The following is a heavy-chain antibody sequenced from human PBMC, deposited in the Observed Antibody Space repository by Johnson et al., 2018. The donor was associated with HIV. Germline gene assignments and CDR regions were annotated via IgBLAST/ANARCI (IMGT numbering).Heavy chain of an antibody. Sequence: VQLVESGGGLVQPGGSLRLSCAASGFTFSRYAMHWVRQAPGKGLEYVSAISSNGGSTYYATSVKGRFTISRDNSKNTLYLQMGSLRAEDMAVYYCAREGLIVGATLGAFDIWGQGTMVTVSS. CDR3: AREGLIVGATLGAFDI. CDR2: ISSNGGST. V-gene: IGHV3-64*01. CDR1: GFTFSRYA. D-gene: IGHD1-26*01. J-gene: IGHJ3*02.